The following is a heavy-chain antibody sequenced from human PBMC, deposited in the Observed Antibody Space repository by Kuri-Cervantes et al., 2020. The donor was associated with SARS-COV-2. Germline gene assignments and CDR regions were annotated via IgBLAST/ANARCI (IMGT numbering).Heavy chain of an antibody. D-gene: IGHD3-3*01. CDR3: ARGKCSYYDFWSGSNFDY. Sequence: GSLRLSCTVSGGSISSSSYYWGWIRQPPGRGLEWIGSIYYSGSTYYNPSLKCRFTISVDTSKNQFSLKLSSVNAADTAVYYCARGKCSYYDFWSGSNFDYWGQGTLVTVSS. CDR2: IYYSGST. J-gene: IGHJ4*02. V-gene: IGHV4-39*07. CDR1: GGSISSSSYY.